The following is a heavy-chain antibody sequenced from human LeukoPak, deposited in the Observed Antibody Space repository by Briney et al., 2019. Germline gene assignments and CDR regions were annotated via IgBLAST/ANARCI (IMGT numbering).Heavy chain of an antibody. Sequence: ASVKVSCKASGYTFTSYGISWVRQAPGQGLEWMGWISAYNGNTNYAQKLQGRVTMTTDTSTSTAYMELSSLRSEDTAVYYCARHSGVDIVATITSEFDYWGQGTLVTVSS. CDR2: ISAYNGNT. V-gene: IGHV1-18*01. D-gene: IGHD5-12*01. CDR3: ARHSGVDIVATITSEFDY. CDR1: GYTFTSYG. J-gene: IGHJ4*02.